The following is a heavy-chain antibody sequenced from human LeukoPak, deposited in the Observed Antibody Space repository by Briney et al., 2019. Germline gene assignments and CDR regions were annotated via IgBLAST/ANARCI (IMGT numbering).Heavy chain of an antibody. CDR3: AKSPITIFGVVIMRFNWFDP. CDR1: GFTFSSYA. CDR2: ISGSGGST. D-gene: IGHD3-3*01. Sequence: GGSLRLSCAASGFTFSSYAMSWVRQAPGQGLGWVSAISGSGGSTYYADSVKGWFTISRDNSKNTLYLQMNSLRAEDTAVYYCAKSPITIFGVVIMRFNWFDPWGQGTLVTVSS. V-gene: IGHV3-23*01. J-gene: IGHJ5*02.